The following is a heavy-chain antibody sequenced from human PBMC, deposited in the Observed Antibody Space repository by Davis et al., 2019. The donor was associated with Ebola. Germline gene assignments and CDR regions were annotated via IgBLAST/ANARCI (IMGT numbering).Heavy chain of an antibody. D-gene: IGHD3-3*01. CDR2: ISAYNGNT. V-gene: IGHV1-18*01. Sequence: ASVKVSCKASGYTFTSYGISWVRQAPGQGLEWMGWISAYNGNTNYAQKLQGRVTMTTDTSTSTAYMELRSLRSDDTAVYYCARGLRTYYDFWSGYYAGVYYYYYGMDVWGQGTTVTVSS. CDR1: GYTFTSYG. CDR3: ARGLRTYYDFWSGYYAGVYYYYYGMDV. J-gene: IGHJ6*02.